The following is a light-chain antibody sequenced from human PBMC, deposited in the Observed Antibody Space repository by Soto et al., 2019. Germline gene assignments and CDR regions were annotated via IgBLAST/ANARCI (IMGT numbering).Light chain of an antibody. CDR3: SSYTSSSTPYV. J-gene: IGLJ1*01. CDR2: DVS. Sequence: QSVLTQPASVSGSPGQSITISCTGTSSDVGRYNLVCWYQQHPGKAPNLMIYDVSNRPTGVSNRFSGSKSGNTASLTISGLQAEDEADYYCSSYTSSSTPYVFGTGTKVTVL. CDR1: SSDVGRYNL. V-gene: IGLV2-14*02.